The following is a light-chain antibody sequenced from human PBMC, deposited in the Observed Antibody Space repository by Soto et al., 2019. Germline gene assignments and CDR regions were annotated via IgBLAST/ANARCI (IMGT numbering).Light chain of an antibody. CDR1: SSDIGAGYD. J-gene: IGLJ3*02. V-gene: IGLV1-40*01. CDR3: QSYDNSLSGWV. Sequence: QSVLTQPPSVSGAPGQRVTISCTGSSSDIGAGYDVHWYQQLPGTAPKLLIYGNTNRPSGVPDRFSGSKSGTSASLAITGLQADDEADYYCQSYDNSLSGWVFGGGTKVTVL. CDR2: GNT.